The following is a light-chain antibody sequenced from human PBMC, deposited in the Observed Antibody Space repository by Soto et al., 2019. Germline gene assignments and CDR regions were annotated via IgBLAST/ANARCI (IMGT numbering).Light chain of an antibody. J-gene: IGLJ1*01. CDR2: GVT. CDR1: SSDVGTYDY. CDR3: SSYAGRSMYV. Sequence: QSALTQPPSASGSPGQSVTFSCTGTSSDVGTYDYVSWYQQYPGKAPKLLIYGVTRRPSGVPDRFSGSKSGNTAALTVSGLQAEDEAYYYCSSYAGRSMYVFGTGTRSQS. V-gene: IGLV2-8*01.